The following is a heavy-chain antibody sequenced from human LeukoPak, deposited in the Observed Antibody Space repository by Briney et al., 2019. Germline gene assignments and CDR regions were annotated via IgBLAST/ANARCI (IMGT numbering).Heavy chain of an antibody. CDR2: ISSSSSYI. J-gene: IGHJ4*02. Sequence: GGSLRLSCAASGFTFSSYSMNWVRQAPGKGLEWVSSISSSSSYIYYADSVKGRFTISRDNAKNSLYLQMNSLRAEDTAVYYCARGWGYYYDSSGYITFDYWGQGTLVTVSS. V-gene: IGHV3-21*01. CDR1: GFTFSSYS. CDR3: ARGWGYYYDSSGYITFDY. D-gene: IGHD3-22*01.